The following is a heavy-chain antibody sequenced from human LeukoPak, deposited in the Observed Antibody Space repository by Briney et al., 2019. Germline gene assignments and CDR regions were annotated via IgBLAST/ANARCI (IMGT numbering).Heavy chain of an antibody. CDR2: INWNGGST. Sequence: TGGYLRLSCAASGFTFSSYSMNWVRQAPGKGLEWVSGINWNGGSTGYADSVKGRFTISRDNAKNSLYLQMNSLRAEDTALYYCAREKGTDYRYYYMDVWGKGTTVTVSS. CDR1: GFTFSSYS. V-gene: IGHV3-20*04. J-gene: IGHJ6*03. CDR3: AREKGTDYRYYYMDV. D-gene: IGHD4-11*01.